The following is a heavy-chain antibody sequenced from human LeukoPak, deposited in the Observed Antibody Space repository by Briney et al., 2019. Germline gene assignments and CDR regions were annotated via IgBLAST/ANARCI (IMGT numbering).Heavy chain of an antibody. CDR2: IIPIFGTA. J-gene: IGHJ3*02. CDR1: GGTFSSHA. V-gene: IGHV1-69*06. Sequence: SVKVSCKASGGTFSSHAISWVRQAPGQGLEWIGGIIPIFGTANYAQQFLGRVTITADKSTSTAYMELSSLRSEDTAVYYCAREEVDIVVVPARDDAFDIWGQGTMVTVSS. D-gene: IGHD2-2*01. CDR3: AREEVDIVVVPARDDAFDI.